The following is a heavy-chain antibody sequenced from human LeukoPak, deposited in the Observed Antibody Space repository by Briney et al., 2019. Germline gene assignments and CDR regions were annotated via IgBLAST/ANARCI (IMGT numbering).Heavy chain of an antibody. D-gene: IGHD2-8*01. CDR1: GFAFSSYS. CDR2: IRYDGSNK. CDR3: AKSRRVYAKGLDAFDI. Sequence: GGSLRLSCAASGFAFSSYSMHWVRQAPGKGLEWVAFIRYDGSNKYYADSVKGRFTISRDNSKNTLYLQMNSLRAEDTAVFYCAKSRRVYAKGLDAFDIWGQGTMVTVSS. J-gene: IGHJ3*02. V-gene: IGHV3-30*02.